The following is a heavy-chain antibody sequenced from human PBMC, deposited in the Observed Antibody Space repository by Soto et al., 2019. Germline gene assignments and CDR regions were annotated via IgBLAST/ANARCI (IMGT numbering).Heavy chain of an antibody. CDR2: INHSGST. J-gene: IGHJ4*02. Sequence: PSETLSLTCAVYGGSFSGYYWSWIRQPPGKGLEWIGEINHSGSTNYNPSLKSRVTISVDTSKNQFSLKLSSVTAADTAVYYCARGLITMVRGVIRPFDYWGQGXLVTVSS. CDR3: ARGLITMVRGVIRPFDY. V-gene: IGHV4-34*01. CDR1: GGSFSGYY. D-gene: IGHD3-10*01.